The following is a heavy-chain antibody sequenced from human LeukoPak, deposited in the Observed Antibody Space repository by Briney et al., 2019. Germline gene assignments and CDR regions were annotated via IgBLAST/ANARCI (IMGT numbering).Heavy chain of an antibody. J-gene: IGHJ4*02. D-gene: IGHD5-18*01. V-gene: IGHV3-23*01. Sequence: PGGSLRLSCAASGFTVSSNYMSWVRQAPGKGLEWVSAISGSGGSTYYADSVKGRFTISRDNSKNTLYLQMNSLRAEDTAVYYCAKGRTAMVLYYFDYWGQGTLVTVSS. CDR1: GFTVSSNY. CDR3: AKGRTAMVLYYFDY. CDR2: ISGSGGST.